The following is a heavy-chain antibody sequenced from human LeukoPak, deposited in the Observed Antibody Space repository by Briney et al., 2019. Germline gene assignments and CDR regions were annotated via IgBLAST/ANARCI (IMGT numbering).Heavy chain of an antibody. CDR2: IYYSGST. D-gene: IGHD6-19*01. Sequence: SETLSLTCTVSGGSISSSSYYWGWIRQPPGKGLEWIGSIYYSGSTYYNPSLKSRVTISVDTSKNQFSLKLSSVTAADTAVYYCARLAFSSGWLVEEYYFDYWGQGTLVTVSS. J-gene: IGHJ4*02. V-gene: IGHV4-39*07. CDR1: GGSISSSSYY. CDR3: ARLAFSSGWLVEEYYFDY.